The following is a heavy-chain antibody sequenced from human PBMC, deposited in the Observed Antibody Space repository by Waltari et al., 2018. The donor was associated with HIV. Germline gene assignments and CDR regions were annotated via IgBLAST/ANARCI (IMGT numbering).Heavy chain of an antibody. V-gene: IGHV3-21*01. Sequence: VQLVESGGGLVKPGGSLRLSCAGSGFTFGNYNIHWVRQAPGEGMEWGLRSSGGSDYRDYADSVKGRFSISRDNAKNSLTRQMTSLRAEDTAVYYCVRGRLYAGWSCFDVWGQGTMVTVSS. CDR3: VRGRLYAGWSCFDV. D-gene: IGHD3-10*01. J-gene: IGHJ3*01. CDR2: SSGGSDYR. CDR1: GFTFGNYN.